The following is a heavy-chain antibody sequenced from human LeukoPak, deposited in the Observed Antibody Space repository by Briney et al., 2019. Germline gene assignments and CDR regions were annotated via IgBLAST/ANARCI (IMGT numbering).Heavy chain of an antibody. CDR3: ARTYSSSSEAFDI. CDR1: GGSISSYY. V-gene: IGHV4-59*01. D-gene: IGHD6-6*01. J-gene: IGHJ3*02. Sequence: SETLSLTCTVSGGSISSYYWSWIRQPPGKGLEWIGYIYYSGSTNYNPSLKSRVTISEDTSKNQFSLKLSSVTAADTAVYYCARTYSSSSEAFDIWGQGTMVTVSS. CDR2: IYYSGST.